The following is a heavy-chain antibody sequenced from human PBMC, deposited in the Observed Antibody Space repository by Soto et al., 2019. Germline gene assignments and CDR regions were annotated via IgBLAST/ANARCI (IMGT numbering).Heavy chain of an antibody. CDR3: ARTPTRGASAWLDP. V-gene: IGHV4-34*01. D-gene: IGHD1-26*01. J-gene: IGHJ5*02. CDR2: IHLIGRV. CDR1: GGSFSDYY. Sequence: QVQLQQWGSGLLKPSETLSLTCAIYGGSFSDYYWHWIRQSPGKGLEWIGEIHLIGRVNFTPSLKSRTSLSMDTSRNQFFLTLRSVTAADTAVYFCARTPTRGASAWLDPWGRGHLVTVSS.